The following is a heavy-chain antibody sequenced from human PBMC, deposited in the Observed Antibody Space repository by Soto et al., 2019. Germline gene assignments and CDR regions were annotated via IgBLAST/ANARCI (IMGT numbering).Heavy chain of an antibody. V-gene: IGHV4-30-4*01. CDR3: ARDMGLAMTTAIFYH. D-gene: IGHD4-17*01. CDR1: GGSVDSGNHY. Sequence: QVLVQESGPGLVKPSQTLTLSCTVSGGSVDSGNHYWNWIRQPPGKGLEWIGYIYYGESTYYNPSLKSRGTRSVDTLQSRFFLMLTSPSGADTAGYSCARDMGLAMTTAIFYHWGQGKMVTVSS. J-gene: IGHJ3*01. CDR2: IYYGEST.